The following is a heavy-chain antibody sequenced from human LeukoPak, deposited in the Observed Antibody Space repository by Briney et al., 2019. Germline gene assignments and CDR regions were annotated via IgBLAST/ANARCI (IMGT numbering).Heavy chain of an antibody. CDR3: ARALYSSSWFFDY. D-gene: IGHD6-13*01. J-gene: IGHJ4*02. V-gene: IGHV5-51*07. Sequence: GESLKISCKGSGYSFTSYWIGWVHHMPGKGLEWMGIIYPGDSDTRYSPSFQGQVTISADKSISTAYLQWSSLKASDTAMYYCARALYSSSWFFDYWGQGTLVTVSS. CDR1: GYSFTSYW. CDR2: IYPGDSDT.